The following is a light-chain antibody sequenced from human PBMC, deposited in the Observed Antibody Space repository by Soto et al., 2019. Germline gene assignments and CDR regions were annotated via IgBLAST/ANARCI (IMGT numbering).Light chain of an antibody. V-gene: IGKV3-15*01. CDR1: QSISDT. Sequence: EIVMTQSPATLSVSPGGRATLSCRASQSISDTLAWYQQKPGQAPRLLIHGASTRAPGFPARFSGSGSGTDLTLTIRSLQSEDFAVYYCQKYNKWPWTFGQGTKVEIK. CDR2: GAS. J-gene: IGKJ1*01. CDR3: QKYNKWPWT.